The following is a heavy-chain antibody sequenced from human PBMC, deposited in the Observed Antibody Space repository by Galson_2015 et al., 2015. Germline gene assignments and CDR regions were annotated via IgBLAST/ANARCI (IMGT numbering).Heavy chain of an antibody. J-gene: IGHJ4*02. D-gene: IGHD6-25*01. CDR3: ARALAANPPDY. Sequence: CAISGDSVSSDNAAWNWIRQSPLRGLEWLGGTYYRSKWYNEYAGSMKSRISINPDTSKNQFSLQVNSVTPEDTAVYYCARALAANPPDYWGQGTLVTVSS. V-gene: IGHV6-1*01. CDR2: TYYRSKWYN. CDR1: GDSVSSDNAA.